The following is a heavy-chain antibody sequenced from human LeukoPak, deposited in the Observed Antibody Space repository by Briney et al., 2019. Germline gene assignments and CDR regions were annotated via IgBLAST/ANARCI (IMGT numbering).Heavy chain of an antibody. Sequence: GASVKVSCKASGYTFTGYYMHWVRQAPGQGLEWMGWINPNNGGTNYAQKFQGRVTMTRDTSISTAYMELSRLRSGDTAVYYCARRAGGGDGYNIWGQGTLVTVSS. CDR1: GYTFTGYY. CDR2: INPNNGGT. D-gene: IGHD5-24*01. CDR3: ARRAGGGDGYNI. V-gene: IGHV1-2*02. J-gene: IGHJ4*02.